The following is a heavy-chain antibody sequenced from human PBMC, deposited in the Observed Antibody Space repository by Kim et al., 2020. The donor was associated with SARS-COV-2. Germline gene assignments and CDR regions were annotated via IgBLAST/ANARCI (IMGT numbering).Heavy chain of an antibody. V-gene: IGHV3-11*01. CDR2: IINSGSLV. Sequence: GGSLSLSCAASGFTFSDYYMSWIRQAPGKGLEWVSYIINSGSLVYYADSVKGRFTISRDNAKNSLYLQMNSLRAEDTAVYYCARKGETMDVWGQGTTVTVSS. CDR1: GFTFSDYY. J-gene: IGHJ6*02. D-gene: IGHD2-21*01. CDR3: ARKGETMDV.